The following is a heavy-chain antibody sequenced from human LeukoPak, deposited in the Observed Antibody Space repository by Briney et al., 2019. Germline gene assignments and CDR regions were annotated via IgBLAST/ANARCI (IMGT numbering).Heavy chain of an antibody. Sequence: PSETLSLTCTVSGGSISSGGYYWSWIRQHPGKGLEWIGYIYYSGSTYYNPSLKSRVTISVDTSKNQFSLKLSSVTAADTAVYYCARERALYCSSTSCYNRDYYYYYGMDVWGQGTTVTVSS. CDR3: ARERALYCSSTSCYNRDYYYYYGMDV. V-gene: IGHV4-31*03. CDR1: GGSISSGGYY. D-gene: IGHD2-2*02. J-gene: IGHJ6*02. CDR2: IYYSGST.